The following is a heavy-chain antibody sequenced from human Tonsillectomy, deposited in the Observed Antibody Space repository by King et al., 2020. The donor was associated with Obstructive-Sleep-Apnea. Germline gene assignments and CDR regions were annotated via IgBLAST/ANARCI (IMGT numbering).Heavy chain of an antibody. J-gene: IGHJ4*02. V-gene: IGHV3-30*02. Sequence: QLVQSGGGVVQPGGSLRLSCAASGFTFSSYGMHWVRQAPGKGLEWVAFIRYDGSNKYYADSVKGRFTISRDNSKNTLYLQMNSLRAEDTAVYYCAKTVVYYDILTGYYNSLYIDYWGQGTLVTVSS. CDR1: GFTFSSYG. CDR2: IRYDGSNK. CDR3: AKTVVYYDILTGYYNSLYIDY. D-gene: IGHD3-9*01.